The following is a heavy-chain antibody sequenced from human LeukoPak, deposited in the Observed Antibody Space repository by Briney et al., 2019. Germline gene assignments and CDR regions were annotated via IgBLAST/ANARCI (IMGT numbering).Heavy chain of an antibody. Sequence: SETLSLTCTVSGGSINSNYWSWIRQPPGKGLEWIGYIYYSGSTNYNPSLKSRVTISVDTSKNQFSLKLSSVTAADTAVYYCARASKGYSSSLDYWGQGTLVTVSS. CDR3: ARASKGYSSSLDY. V-gene: IGHV4-59*01. CDR2: IYYSGST. J-gene: IGHJ4*02. CDR1: GGSINSNY. D-gene: IGHD6-6*01.